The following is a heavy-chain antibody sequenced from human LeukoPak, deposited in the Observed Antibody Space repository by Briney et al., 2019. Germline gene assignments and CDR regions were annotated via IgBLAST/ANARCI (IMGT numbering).Heavy chain of an antibody. CDR1: GFTFSNAW. CDR3: TTVIPTNIAVAGTSIGFDY. CDR2: IKSKTDGGTT. J-gene: IGHJ4*02. Sequence: GGSLRLSCAASGFTFSNAWMSWVRQAPGKGLEWVGRIKSKTDGGTTDYAAPVKGRFTISRDDSKNTLYLQMNSLKTEDTAVYYCTTVIPTNIAVAGTSIGFDYWGQETLVTVSS. V-gene: IGHV3-15*01. D-gene: IGHD6-19*01.